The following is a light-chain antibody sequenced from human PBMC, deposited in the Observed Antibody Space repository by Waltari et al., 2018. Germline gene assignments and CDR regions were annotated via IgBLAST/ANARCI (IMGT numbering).Light chain of an antibody. J-gene: IGKJ4*01. CDR1: QSLLHSNGYNY. V-gene: IGKV2-28*01. Sequence: DIVMTQSPLSLPVTPGEPASISCRPSQSLLHSNGYNYLDWYLQKPGQSPQLLIYLGSNRASGVPDRFSGSGSGTDFTLKISRVEAEDVGVYYCMQALQTPLTFGGGIKVEIK. CDR3: MQALQTPLT. CDR2: LGS.